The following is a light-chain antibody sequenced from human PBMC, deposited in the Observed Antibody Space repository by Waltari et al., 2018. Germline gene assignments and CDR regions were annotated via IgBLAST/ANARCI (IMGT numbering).Light chain of an antibody. J-gene: IGKJ5*01. Sequence: EIVMTQSPATLSVSPGERAPLSCRAIQSVSSTLAWYQQKPGQAPRLLIYGASTRATGIPARFSGSGSGTEFTLTISSMQSEDFAVYYCQQYNNWPPPITFGQGTRLEIK. CDR1: QSVSST. CDR3: QQYNNWPPPIT. V-gene: IGKV3-15*01. CDR2: GAS.